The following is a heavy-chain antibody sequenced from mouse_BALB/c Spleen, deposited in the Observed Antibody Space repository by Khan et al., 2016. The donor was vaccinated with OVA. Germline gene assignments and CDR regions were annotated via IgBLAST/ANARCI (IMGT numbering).Heavy chain of an antibody. Sequence: EVKVEESGGGLVKPGGSLKLSCAASGFAFSSYDMSWVRQTPEKRLEWVAYISSGGGITYYPDTVKGRFTISRDTAKNTLYLQMNSLKSEDTAMYYCARRLANWFAYWGQGTLVTVSA. CDR1: GFAFSSYD. CDR3: ARRLANWFAY. V-gene: IGHV5-12-1*01. J-gene: IGHJ3*01. D-gene: IGHD1-1*01. CDR2: ISSGGGIT.